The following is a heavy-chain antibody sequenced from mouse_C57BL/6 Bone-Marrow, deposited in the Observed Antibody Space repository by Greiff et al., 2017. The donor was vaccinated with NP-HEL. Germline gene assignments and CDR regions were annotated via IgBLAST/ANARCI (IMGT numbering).Heavy chain of an antibody. CDR1: GYTFTSYG. V-gene: IGHV1-81*01. J-gene: IGHJ1*03. D-gene: IGHD1-1*01. CDR3: ARLPLYYGSIWYFDV. CDR2: IYPRSGNT. Sequence: QVQLKQSGAELARPGASVKLSCKASGYTFTSYGISWVKQRTGQGLEWIGEIYPRSGNTYYNEKFKGKATLTADKSSSTAYMELRSLTSEDSAVYFCARLPLYYGSIWYFDVWGTGTTVTVSS.